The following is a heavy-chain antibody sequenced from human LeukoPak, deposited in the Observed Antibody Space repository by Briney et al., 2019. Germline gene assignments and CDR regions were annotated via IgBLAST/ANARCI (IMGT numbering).Heavy chain of an antibody. CDR1: DGSISSGTFY. CDR3: ARDRPDLTYSSSSRAFDI. CDR2: IYYSGST. D-gene: IGHD6-6*01. J-gene: IGHJ3*02. V-gene: IGHV4-61*09. Sequence: SQTLSLTCTVSDGSISSGTFYWSWIRQPAGKGLEWIGNIYYSGSTYYNPSLKSRVTFSVDTSKNQFSLKLSSVTAADTAVYYCARDRPDLTYSSSSRAFDIWGQGTMVTVSS.